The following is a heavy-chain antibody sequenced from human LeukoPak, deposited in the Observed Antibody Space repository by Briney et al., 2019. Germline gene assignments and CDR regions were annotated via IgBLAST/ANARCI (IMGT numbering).Heavy chain of an antibody. CDR1: GYTLTELS. V-gene: IGHV1-24*01. Sequence: ASVKVSCKVSGYTLTELSMHWVRQAPGKGLEWMGGFDPEDGETIYAQKFQGRVTMTEDTSTDTAYMELSSLRSEDTAVYYCATDLHGSFWDQRLYGMDVWGQGTTVTVSS. D-gene: IGHD3-16*02. CDR3: ATDLHGSFWDQRLYGMDV. CDR2: FDPEDGET. J-gene: IGHJ6*02.